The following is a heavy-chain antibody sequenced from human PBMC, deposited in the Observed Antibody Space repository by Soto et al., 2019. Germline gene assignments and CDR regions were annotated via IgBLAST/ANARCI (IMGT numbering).Heavy chain of an antibody. CDR3: ARGGVGRWLQFEGGYFDS. CDR1: GGTFSSYA. CDR2: IIPIFGTA. V-gene: IGHV1-69*12. Sequence: QVQLVQSGAEVKKPGSSVKVSCKASGGTFSSYAISWVRQAPGQGLEWMGGIIPIFGTANYAQKFQGRVTITADESTSTAYMELRSLRSEDAAVYYCARGGVGRWLQFEGGYFDSWGQGTLVTVSS. J-gene: IGHJ4*02. D-gene: IGHD5-12*01.